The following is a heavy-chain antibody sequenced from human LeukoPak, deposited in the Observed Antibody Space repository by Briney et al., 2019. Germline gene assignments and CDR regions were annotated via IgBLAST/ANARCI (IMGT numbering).Heavy chain of an antibody. CDR2: IYHSGST. CDR3: AKIWFGESERAVGDY. V-gene: IGHV4-4*02. D-gene: IGHD3-10*01. J-gene: IGHJ4*02. Sequence: SETLSLTCAVSGGSISSSNWWSWVRQPPGKGLEWIGEIYHSGSTNYNPSLKSRVTISVDKSKNQFSLKLSSVTAADTAVYYCAKIWFGESERAVGDYWGQGTLVTVSS. CDR1: GGSISSSNW.